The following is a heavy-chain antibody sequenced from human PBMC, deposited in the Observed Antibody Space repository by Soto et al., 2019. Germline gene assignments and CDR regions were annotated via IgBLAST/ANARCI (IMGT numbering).Heavy chain of an antibody. Sequence: SQTLSLTCAISGDSVSSNSAAWNWIRQSPSRGLEWLGRTYYRSKWYNDYAVSVKSRITINPDTSKNQFSLQLNSVTPEDTAVYYCARDRVVPAALVGYNWFDPWGQGTLVTVSS. CDR1: GDSVSSNSAA. V-gene: IGHV6-1*01. CDR3: ARDRVVPAALVGYNWFDP. D-gene: IGHD2-2*01. J-gene: IGHJ5*02. CDR2: TYYRSKWYN.